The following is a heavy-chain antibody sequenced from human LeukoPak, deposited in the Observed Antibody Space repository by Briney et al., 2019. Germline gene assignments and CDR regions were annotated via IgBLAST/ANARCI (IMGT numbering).Heavy chain of an antibody. D-gene: IGHD3-22*01. CDR2: IYSGGST. Sequence: GGSLRLSCAASGFTVSTNYMSWVRQAPGKGLEWVSVIYSGGSTYYADSVKGRFTISRDNSKNTLYLQMNSLRAEDTAVYYCASGITMIVVFSYWGQGTLVTVSS. CDR1: GFTVSTNY. V-gene: IGHV3-53*01. CDR3: ASGITMIVVFSY. J-gene: IGHJ4*02.